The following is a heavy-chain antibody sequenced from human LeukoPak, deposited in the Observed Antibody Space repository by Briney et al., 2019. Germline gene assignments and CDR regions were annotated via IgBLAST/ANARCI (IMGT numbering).Heavy chain of an antibody. CDR1: GYTFTSYG. Sequence: SVKVSCKASGYTFTSYGISWVRQAPGQGLEWMGRIIPIFGIANYAQKFQGRVTITADKSTSTAYMELSSLRSEDTAVYYCARDLCGGDCYSFDYWGQGTLVTVSS. V-gene: IGHV1-69*04. CDR3: ARDLCGGDCYSFDY. J-gene: IGHJ4*02. D-gene: IGHD2-21*02. CDR2: IIPIFGIA.